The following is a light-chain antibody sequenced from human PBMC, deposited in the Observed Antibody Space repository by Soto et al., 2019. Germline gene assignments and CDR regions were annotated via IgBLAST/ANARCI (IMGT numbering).Light chain of an antibody. CDR1: GSNIGTYE. J-gene: IGLJ2*01. Sequence: QSVLTQPPSVSGAPGQTVTISCTGSGSNIGTYEVHWYQQLPGVAPTLLIQHNFNRPSGVPDRFSGSKSGTSASLAITGLQAEDEADYYCQSYDTFLSAVVFGGGTKVTVL. V-gene: IGLV1-40*01. CDR2: HNF. CDR3: QSYDTFLSAVV.